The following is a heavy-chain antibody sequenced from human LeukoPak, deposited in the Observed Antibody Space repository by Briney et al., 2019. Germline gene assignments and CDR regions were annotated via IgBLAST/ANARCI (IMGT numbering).Heavy chain of an antibody. CDR1: GASISSHY. V-gene: IGHV4-59*11. Sequence: SETLSLTCTVSGASISSHYWSWVGQPPGKGLEWIGYIHYSGSTNYRPSLKSRVTISIDTSKKQFSLKLRSVNAADTAMYYCARTGDYSRTTGGWFDPWGQGTLVTVSS. J-gene: IGHJ5*02. CDR3: ARTGDYSRTTGGWFDP. CDR2: IHYSGST. D-gene: IGHD4-11*01.